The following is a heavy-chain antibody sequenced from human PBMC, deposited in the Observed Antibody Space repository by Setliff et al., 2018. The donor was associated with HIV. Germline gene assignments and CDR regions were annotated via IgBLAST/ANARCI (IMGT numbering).Heavy chain of an antibody. CDR3: ARKLRPGHGMDV. D-gene: IGHD3-10*01. J-gene: IGHJ6*02. CDR1: GFTFNNYW. V-gene: IGHV3-7*01. CDR2: IDQDGSEK. Sequence: PGGSLRLSCAASGFTFNNYWMAWVRQAPGKGLEWVGNIDQDGSEKNYVDSVKGRFSISRDNAEDSLYLQMSSLRAEDTAVYYWARKLRPGHGMDVWGQGTTVTVSS.